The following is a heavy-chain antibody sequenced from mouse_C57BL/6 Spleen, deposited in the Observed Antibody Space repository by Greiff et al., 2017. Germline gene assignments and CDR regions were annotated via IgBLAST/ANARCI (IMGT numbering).Heavy chain of an antibody. CDR3: ARGSSSGYWYFDV. D-gene: IGHD1-1*01. Sequence: QVQLQQPGAELVLPGASVKLSCKASGYTFTSYWMHWVKQRPGQGLEWIGEIDPSDSYTTYNQKFKGKSTLTVDKSSSTAYMQLSSLTSDDSAVYYCARGSSSGYWYFDVWGTGTTVTVSS. CDR2: IDPSDSYT. CDR1: GYTFTSYW. V-gene: IGHV1-69*01. J-gene: IGHJ1*03.